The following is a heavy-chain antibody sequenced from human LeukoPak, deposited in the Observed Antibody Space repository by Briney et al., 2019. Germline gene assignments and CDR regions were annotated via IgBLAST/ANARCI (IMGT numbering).Heavy chain of an antibody. CDR1: GFTFSSYA. CDR3: AKATYSTSPGYYFDY. V-gene: IGHV3-30-3*01. CDR2: ISYDGSNK. D-gene: IGHD6-6*01. J-gene: IGHJ4*02. Sequence: GGSLRLSCAASGFTFSSYAMHWVRQAPGKGLEWVAVISYDGSNKYYADSVKGRFTISRDNAKNSLYLQMNSLRAEDTAFYYCAKATYSTSPGYYFDYWGQGTLVTVSS.